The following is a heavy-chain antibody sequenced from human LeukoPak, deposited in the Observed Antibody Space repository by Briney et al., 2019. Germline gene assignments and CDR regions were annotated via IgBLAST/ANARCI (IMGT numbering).Heavy chain of an antibody. V-gene: IGHV1-18*01. J-gene: IGHJ4*02. D-gene: IGHD5-24*01. CDR2: ISAYNGNT. Sequence: ASVKVSCKASGYTFTSYGITWVRQAPGQGLEWMGWISAYNGNTNYAQKLQGRVTMTTDTSTSTAYMELRSLRSDDTAVYYCARPNNPVEMSTTGGGPFDYWGQGTLVTVSS. CDR3: ARPNNPVEMSTTGGGPFDY. CDR1: GYTFTSYG.